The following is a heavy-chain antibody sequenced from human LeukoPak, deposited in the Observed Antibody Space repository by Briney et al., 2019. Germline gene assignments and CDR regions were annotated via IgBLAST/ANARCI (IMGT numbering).Heavy chain of an antibody. CDR3: VRELSGSGNVYYFDH. J-gene: IGHJ4*02. V-gene: IGHV3-21*01. CDR1: GLTFSSHS. CDR2: ITSTSSYI. D-gene: IGHD6-19*01. Sequence: SGGSLRPSCAASGLTFSSHSFNWVRQAPGKGLEWVSSITSTSSYIWYADSVKGRFTFSRNNAQNSLYLQMNSLRVEDTAVYYCVRELSGSGNVYYFDHWGQGTLVTVSS.